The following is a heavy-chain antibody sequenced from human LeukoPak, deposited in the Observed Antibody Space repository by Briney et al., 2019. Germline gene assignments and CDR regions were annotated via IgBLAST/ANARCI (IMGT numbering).Heavy chain of an antibody. Sequence: GGSLRLSCAASGFTFSSYGMQWVRQAPGKGLEWVAVIWYDGSNKYYADSVKGRFTISRDNSKNTLYLQMNSLRAEDTAVYYCARDYDILTGFPRGGFDDWGQGTLVTVSS. CDR3: ARDYDILTGFPRGGFDD. CDR2: IWYDGSNK. J-gene: IGHJ4*02. CDR1: GFTFSSYG. V-gene: IGHV3-33*01. D-gene: IGHD3-9*01.